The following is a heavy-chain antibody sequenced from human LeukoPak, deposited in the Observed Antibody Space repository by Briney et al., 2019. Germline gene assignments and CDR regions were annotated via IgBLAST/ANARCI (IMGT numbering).Heavy chain of an antibody. J-gene: IGHJ3*02. CDR3: ARGVGFDAFDI. D-gene: IGHD1-26*01. CDR2: IIPIFGTA. V-gene: IGHV1-69*13. CDR1: GYTFTSYY. Sequence: ASVKVSCKASGYTFTSYYMHWVRQAPGQGLEWMGGIIPIFGTANYAQKFQGRVTITADESTSTAYMELSSLRSEDTAVYYCARGVGFDAFDIWGQGTMVTVSS.